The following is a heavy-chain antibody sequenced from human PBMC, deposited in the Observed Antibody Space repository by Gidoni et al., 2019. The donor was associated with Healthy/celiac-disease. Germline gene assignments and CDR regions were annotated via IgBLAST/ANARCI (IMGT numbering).Heavy chain of an antibody. J-gene: IGHJ4*02. Sequence: QVQLVQSGATVKTPGASVKFACKASGYTFTSYGSSWVRQAPGQGLEWMGWITAYNGNTNYAQKLQCRVTMTTDTSTSTAYMELRSLRSDDTAVYYCARGPYGKWELPHFDYWGQGTLVTVSS. CDR2: ITAYNGNT. D-gene: IGHD1-26*01. CDR1: GYTFTSYG. CDR3: ARGPYGKWELPHFDY. V-gene: IGHV1-18*01.